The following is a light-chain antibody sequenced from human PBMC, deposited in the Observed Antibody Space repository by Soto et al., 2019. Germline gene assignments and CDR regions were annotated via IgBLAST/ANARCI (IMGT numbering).Light chain of an antibody. CDR2: EAS. J-gene: IGKJ1*01. Sequence: DIQMTQAPSTLSASVGDRVTITCRASRSISVWLAWYQQKPGKAPKLLISEASSLESGIPSRFSGSGSGTEFTLTISSLHPDDFATYYCQQYNTYSWTFGQGTKVEIK. CDR1: RSISVW. CDR3: QQYNTYSWT. V-gene: IGKV1-5*01.